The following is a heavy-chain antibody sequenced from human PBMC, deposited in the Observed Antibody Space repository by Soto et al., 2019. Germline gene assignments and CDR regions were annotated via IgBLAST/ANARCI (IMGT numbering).Heavy chain of an antibody. J-gene: IGHJ4*02. V-gene: IGHV3-30*03. CDR1: GFSFSNHG. D-gene: IGHD2-2*01. CDR2: ISHGGSDT. Sequence: QMQLVESGGGAVQPGRSLRLSCAASGFSFSNHGMHWVRQAPGKGLDWVADISHGGSDTWYADSVKGRFTISRDNSKNTVYRQMDGLTSEATAIYYCVSGDGRYAHDPRVDYWGQGTLVTVSS. CDR3: VSGDGRYAHDPRVDY.